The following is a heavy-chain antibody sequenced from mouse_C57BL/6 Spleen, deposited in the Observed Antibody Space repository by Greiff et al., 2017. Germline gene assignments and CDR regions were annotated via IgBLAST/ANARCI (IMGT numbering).Heavy chain of an antibody. CDR2: IYPGSGNT. CDR1: GYSFTSYY. Sequence: VKLMESGPELVKPGASVKISCKASGYSFTSYYIHWVKQRPGQGLEWIGWIYPGSGNTKYNEKFKGKATLTADTSSSTAYMQLSSLTSEDSAVYYCARNYDYEDAMDYWGQGTSVTVSS. D-gene: IGHD2-4*01. CDR3: ARNYDYEDAMDY. J-gene: IGHJ4*01. V-gene: IGHV1-66*01.